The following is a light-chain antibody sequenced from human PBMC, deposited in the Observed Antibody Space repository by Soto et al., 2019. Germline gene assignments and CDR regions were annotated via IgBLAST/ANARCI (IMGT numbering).Light chain of an antibody. CDR1: QSVNNNY. CDR2: GAS. J-gene: IGKJ5*01. CDR3: QQRSNWPSIT. V-gene: IGKV3D-20*02. Sequence: EIVLTQSPCTLSLSPGERATLSCRASQSVNNNYLAWYQQKPGQAPRLLIFGASRRATGIPARFSGSGSGTDFTLTISSLEPEDFAVYYCQQRSNWPSITFGQGTRLENK.